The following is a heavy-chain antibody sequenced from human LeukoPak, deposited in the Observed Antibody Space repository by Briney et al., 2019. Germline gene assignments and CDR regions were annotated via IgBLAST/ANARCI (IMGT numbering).Heavy chain of an antibody. J-gene: IGHJ4*02. CDR3: AKDEAGAGPNYFYY. D-gene: IGHD6-19*01. CDR1: GFTFSTFA. CDR2: ISRSGGRK. V-gene: IGHV3-23*01. Sequence: GGALRLSCAASGFTFSTFAMSWVRQAPGKGLEWVSAISRSGGRKYYAGSVKGRFTISRDNSKNSLYLQMNGLRAEDTAVYYCAKDEAGAGPNYFYYWGQGTLVIVSS.